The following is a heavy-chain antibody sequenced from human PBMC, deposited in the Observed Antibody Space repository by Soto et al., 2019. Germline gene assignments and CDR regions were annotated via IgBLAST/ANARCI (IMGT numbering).Heavy chain of an antibody. Sequence: GGSLRLSCVTSGFTFNDYWMAWVRQSPGKGLEWVASVKQDGSEKFYMDSVKGRFTISRDNAKNSVDLQMNSLRADDTALYYCVPRSFDNRSPGDSWGQGTLVTVSS. CDR3: VPRSFDNRSPGDS. D-gene: IGHD6-13*01. V-gene: IGHV3-7*01. CDR2: VKQDGSEK. J-gene: IGHJ4*02. CDR1: GFTFNDYW.